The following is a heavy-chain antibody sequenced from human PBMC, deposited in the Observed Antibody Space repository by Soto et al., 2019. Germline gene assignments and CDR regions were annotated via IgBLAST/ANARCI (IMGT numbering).Heavy chain of an antibody. V-gene: IGHV4-59*01. CDR2: IYDTGISGYTPST. Sequence: PSETLSLTCTVSGGSITSSYWSWIRRPPGKGLEWIAYIYDTGISGYTPSTSYNPSLKSRVTMSVDTSKSQFSLKLTSVTAADTAVYYCMRGEDAFFYYGLDVWGQGITVTVSS. J-gene: IGHJ6*02. CDR1: GGSITSSY. CDR3: MRGEDAFFYYGLDV.